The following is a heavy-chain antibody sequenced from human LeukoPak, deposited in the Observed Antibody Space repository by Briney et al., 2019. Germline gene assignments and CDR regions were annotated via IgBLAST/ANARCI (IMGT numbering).Heavy chain of an antibody. CDR2: ISFDGSYK. D-gene: IGHD6-19*01. J-gene: IGHJ4*02. CDR1: GFTFSSYW. V-gene: IGHV3-30*18. Sequence: PGGSLRLSCAASGFTFSSYWMSGVRQAPGKGLEWVAVISFDGSYKYYADSVKGRFTISRDNSKNTLYLQMNSLRPEDAAVYYCAKGASGWSSGYWGQGTLVTVSS. CDR3: AKGASGWSSGY.